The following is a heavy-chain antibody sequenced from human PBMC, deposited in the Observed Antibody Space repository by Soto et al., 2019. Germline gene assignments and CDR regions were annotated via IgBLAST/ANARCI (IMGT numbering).Heavy chain of an antibody. D-gene: IGHD3-9*01. V-gene: IGHV5-51*03. J-gene: IGHJ4*02. CDR2: IYPDDSDT. CDR1: GYTFNKYW. Sequence: EVQLVQSGPEVKTAGESLKISCKASGYTFNKYWVGWVRQMPGKGLGWMGIIYPDDSDTRYSPSFQGQVSISADKSTDTAYLQWTTLKASDSATYYCARRDMLTGYVYFDHGGQGTLVTVSS. CDR3: ARRDMLTGYVYFDH.